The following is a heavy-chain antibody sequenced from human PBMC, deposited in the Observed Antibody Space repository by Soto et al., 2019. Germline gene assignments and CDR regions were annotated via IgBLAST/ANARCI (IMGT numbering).Heavy chain of an antibody. CDR2: IYHSGST. CDR3: AREGGGSYYSGYYAMDV. J-gene: IGHJ6*02. Sequence: SETLSLTCAVSGYSISSGCYWGWIRQPPGKGLEWIGSIYHSGSTFYNPSLKSRVTISVDTSKNQFSLRLSSVTAADTAVYYCAREGGGSYYSGYYAMDVWGQGTTVTVSS. V-gene: IGHV4-38-2*02. D-gene: IGHD1-26*01. CDR1: GYSISSGCY.